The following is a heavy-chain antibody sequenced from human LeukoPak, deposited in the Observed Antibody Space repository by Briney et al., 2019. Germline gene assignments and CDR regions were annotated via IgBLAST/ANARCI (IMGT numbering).Heavy chain of an antibody. J-gene: IGHJ6*03. CDR2: ISGSGGST. D-gene: IGHD6-13*01. CDR3: AKEYSSSWFSGLYYYYMDV. CDR1: GFTFSSYA. V-gene: IGHV3-23*01. Sequence: GESLRLSCAASGFTFSSYAMSWVRQAPGKGLEWVSAISGSGGSTYYADSVKGRFTISRDNSKNTLYLQMNSLRAEDTAVYYCAKEYSSSWFSGLYYYYMDVWGKGTTVTVSS.